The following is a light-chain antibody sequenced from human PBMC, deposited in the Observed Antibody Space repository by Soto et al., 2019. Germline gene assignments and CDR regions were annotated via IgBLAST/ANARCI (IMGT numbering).Light chain of an antibody. J-gene: IGLJ2*01. V-gene: IGLV2-14*03. CDR3: SSYTRTNTLI. CDR1: SSDVGDYNY. Sequence: QSALTQPASVSGSPGQSITISCTGASSDVGDYNYVSWYQQHPGKAPKLIIYGVSDRPSGISHRFSGSKSGNTASLTISGLQAEDEADYYCSSYTRTNTLIFGGGTKLTV. CDR2: GVS.